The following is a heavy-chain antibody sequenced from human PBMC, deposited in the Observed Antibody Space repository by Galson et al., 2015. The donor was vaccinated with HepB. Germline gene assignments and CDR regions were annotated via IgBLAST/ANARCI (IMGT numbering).Heavy chain of an antibody. V-gene: IGHV1-8*01. CDR3: AREGNFWSGYYPEAFDV. J-gene: IGHJ3*01. Sequence: SVKVSCKASGYTFTNYEINWVRQATGQGLEWMGKMKPNSGETDYAQKFQGRLTMTRKTSISTVYMELSSLRLDDTAVYYCAREGNFWSGYYPEAFDVWGQGTLVSVSS. D-gene: IGHD3-3*01. CDR2: MKPNSGET. CDR1: GYTFTNYE.